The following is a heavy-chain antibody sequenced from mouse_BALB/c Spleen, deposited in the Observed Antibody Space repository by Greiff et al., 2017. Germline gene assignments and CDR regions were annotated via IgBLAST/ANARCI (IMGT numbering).Heavy chain of an antibody. CDR1: GFDFSRYW. CDR3: ASRRMTWFAY. J-gene: IGHJ3*01. CDR2: INPDSSTI. V-gene: IGHV4-1*02. Sequence: EASGFDFSRYWMSWVRQAPGKGLEWIGEINPDSSTINYTPSLKDKFIISRDNAKNTLYLQMSKVRSEDTALYYCASRRMTWFAYWGQGTLVTVSA.